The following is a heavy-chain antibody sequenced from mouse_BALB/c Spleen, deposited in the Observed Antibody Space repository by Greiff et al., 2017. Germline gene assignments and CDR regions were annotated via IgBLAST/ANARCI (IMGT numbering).Heavy chain of an antibody. D-gene: IGHD1-1*01. V-gene: IGHV3-2*02. CDR2: ISYSGST. CDR3: ASPHYYGSSLYAMDY. J-gene: IGHJ4*01. Sequence: EVKLVESGPGLVKPSQSLSLTCTVTGYSITSDYAWNWIRQFPGNKLEWMGYISYSGSTSYNPSLKSRISITRDTSKNQFFLQLNSVTTEDTATYYCASPHYYGSSLYAMDYWGQGTSVTVSS. CDR1: GYSITSDYA.